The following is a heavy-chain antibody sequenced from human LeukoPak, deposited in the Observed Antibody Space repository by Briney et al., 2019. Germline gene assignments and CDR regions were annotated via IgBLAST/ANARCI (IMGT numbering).Heavy chain of an antibody. V-gene: IGHV3-30-3*01. CDR1: GFTFSTYW. D-gene: IGHD6-19*01. Sequence: GGSLRLSCGASGFTFSTYWMSWVRQAPGKGLEWVAVISYDGSNKYYADSVKGRFTISRDNSKNTLYLQMNSLRAEDTAVYYCARGLIAVASPDYYFDYWGQGTLVTVSS. CDR2: ISYDGSNK. CDR3: ARGLIAVASPDYYFDY. J-gene: IGHJ4*02.